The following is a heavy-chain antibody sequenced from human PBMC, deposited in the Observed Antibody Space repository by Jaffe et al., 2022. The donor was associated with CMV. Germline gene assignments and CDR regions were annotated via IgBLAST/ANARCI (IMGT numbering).Heavy chain of an antibody. V-gene: IGHV4-4*02. D-gene: IGHD3-22*01. Sequence: QVQLQESGPGLVKPSGTLSLTCAVSGRSISSSHWWAWVRQSPGKGLEWIGEIYHSGSTNYNPSLRSRVTISVNRSKNQFSLRLTSVTAADTAVYYCTNGGYYFNYWGQGTLVTVSS. CDR2: IYHSGST. CDR3: TNGGYYFNY. CDR1: GRSISSSHW. J-gene: IGHJ4*02.